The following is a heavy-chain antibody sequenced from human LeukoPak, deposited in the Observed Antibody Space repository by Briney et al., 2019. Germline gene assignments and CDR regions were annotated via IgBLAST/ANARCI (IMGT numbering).Heavy chain of an antibody. D-gene: IGHD2-2*01. CDR1: GFTFRSYT. V-gene: IGHV3-23*01. Sequence: GGSLRLSCAASGFTFRSYTINWVRQAPGKGLEWVSVISPSGTATYYADSVKGRFIISRDNSKNTVYLQMDTLRVEDTAVYYCAKVRACSSTNCYRTYGMDVWGQGTTVTVSS. J-gene: IGHJ6*02. CDR3: AKVRACSSTNCYRTYGMDV. CDR2: ISPSGTAT.